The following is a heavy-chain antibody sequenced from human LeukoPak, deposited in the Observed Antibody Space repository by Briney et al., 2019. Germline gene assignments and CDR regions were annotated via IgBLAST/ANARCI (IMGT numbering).Heavy chain of an antibody. CDR3: ARDRDCSGGSCYYFDY. V-gene: IGHV3-30-3*01. CDR2: ISYDGSNK. J-gene: IGHJ4*02. Sequence: GGSLRLSCSASGFTFSSYTMHWVRQAPGKGLEWVAVISYDGSNKYYADSVKGRFTISRDNSKNTLYLQMNSLRAEDTAVYYCARDRDCSGGSCYYFDYWGQGTLVTVSS. D-gene: IGHD2-15*01. CDR1: GFTFSSYT.